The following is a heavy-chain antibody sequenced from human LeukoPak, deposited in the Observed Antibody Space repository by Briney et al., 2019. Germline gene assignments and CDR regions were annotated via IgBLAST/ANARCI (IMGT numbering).Heavy chain of an antibody. V-gene: IGHV3-21*01. D-gene: IGHD2-2*01. J-gene: IGHJ4*02. CDR3: VRGEGSTL. CDR1: GLTFSSYS. Sequence: GGSLRLSCAASGLTFSSYSFNWLRQAPGKGLEWVSSISSRSSFIYYADAVKGRFTISRDNAKNSLYLQMNSLRVEDTAVYFCVRGEGSTLWGQGTLVTVSS. CDR2: ISSRSSFI.